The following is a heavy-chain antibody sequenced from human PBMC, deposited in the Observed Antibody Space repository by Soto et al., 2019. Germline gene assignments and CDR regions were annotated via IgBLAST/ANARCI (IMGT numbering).Heavy chain of an antibody. CDR2: ISSSSSYI. J-gene: IGHJ4*02. Sequence: EVQLMESGGGLVKPGGSLRLSCAASGFTLSSYTMIWVRQAPGKGLEWVSSISSSSSYIYYADSVKGRFTISRDNAKNSLYLQMNSLRAEDTAVYYCARFGYTTEAHWGQGTLVTVSS. CDR1: GFTLSSYT. CDR3: ARFGYTTEAH. V-gene: IGHV3-21*01. D-gene: IGHD5-12*01.